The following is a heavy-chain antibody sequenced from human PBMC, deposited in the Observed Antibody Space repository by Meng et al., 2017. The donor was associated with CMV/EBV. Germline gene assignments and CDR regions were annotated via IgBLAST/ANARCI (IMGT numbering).Heavy chain of an antibody. CDR2: IRYDGSNK. D-gene: IGHD2-2*01. Sequence: GESLKISCAASGFTFSSYGMHWVRQAPGKGLEWVAFIRYDGSNKYYADSVEGRFTISRDNSKNTLYLQMNSLRAEDTAVYYCAKDQEPAAIFDWGQGTLVTVSS. J-gene: IGHJ4*02. V-gene: IGHV3-30*02. CDR1: GFTFSSYG. CDR3: AKDQEPAAIFD.